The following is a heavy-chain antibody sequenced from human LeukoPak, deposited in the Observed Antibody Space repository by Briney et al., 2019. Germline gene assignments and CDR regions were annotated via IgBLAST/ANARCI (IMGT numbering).Heavy chain of an antibody. V-gene: IGHV4-34*01. D-gene: IGHD5-24*01. CDR2: INHSGGT. CDR3: ATKMATIHSNWFDP. J-gene: IGHJ5*02. Sequence: SETLSLTCAVYGGSFSGYYWSWIRQPPGKGLEWIGEINHSGGTNYNPSLKSRVTISVDTSKNQFSLKLSSVTAADTAVYYCATKMATIHSNWFDPWGQGTLVTVSS. CDR1: GGSFSGYY.